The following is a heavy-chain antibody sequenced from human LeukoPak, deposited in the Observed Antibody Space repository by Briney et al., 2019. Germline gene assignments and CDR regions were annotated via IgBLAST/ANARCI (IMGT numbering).Heavy chain of an antibody. CDR2: ISYDGSNK. CDR1: GFTFSSYA. J-gene: IGHJ4*02. D-gene: IGHD3-22*01. Sequence: GSLRLSCAASGFTFSSYAMHWVRQAPGKGLEWVAVISYDGSNKYYADSVKGRFTISRDNSKNTLYLQMNSLRAEDTAVYYCARDNGVNYEGYDYWGQGTLVTVSS. CDR3: ARDNGVNYEGYDY. V-gene: IGHV3-30-3*01.